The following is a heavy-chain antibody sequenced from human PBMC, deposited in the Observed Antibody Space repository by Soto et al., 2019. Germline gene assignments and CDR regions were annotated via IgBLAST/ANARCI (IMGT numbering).Heavy chain of an antibody. D-gene: IGHD5-18*01. CDR2: IYYSGST. V-gene: IGHV4-59*01. CDR3: ARSSGDTAMVSY. Sequence: SETLSLTCTVSGGSISSYYWSWIRQPPGKGLEWIGYIYYSGSTNYNPSLKSRVTISVDTSKNQFSLKLSSVTAADTAVYYCARSSGDTAMVSYWGQGTLVTVSS. CDR1: GGSISSYY. J-gene: IGHJ4*02.